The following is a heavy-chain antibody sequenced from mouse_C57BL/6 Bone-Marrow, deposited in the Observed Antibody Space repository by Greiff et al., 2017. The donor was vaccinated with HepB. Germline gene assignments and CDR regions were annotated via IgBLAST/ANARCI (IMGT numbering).Heavy chain of an antibody. J-gene: IGHJ3*01. CDR3: ARYWDGGQCAY. V-gene: IGHV1-82*01. CDR1: GYAFSSSW. Sequence: VQLQQSGPELVKPGASVKISCKASGYAFSSSWMNWVKQRPGKGLEWIGRIYPGDGDTNYNGKFKGKATLTADKSSSTAYMQLSSLTSEDSAVYFCARYWDGGQCAYWGQGTLVTVSA. D-gene: IGHD4-1*01. CDR2: IYPGDGDT.